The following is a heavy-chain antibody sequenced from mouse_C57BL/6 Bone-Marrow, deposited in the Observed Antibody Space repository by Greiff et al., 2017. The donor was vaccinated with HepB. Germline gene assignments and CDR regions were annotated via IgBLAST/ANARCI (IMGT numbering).Heavy chain of an antibody. Sequence: EVKVVESGAELVRPGASVKLSCTASGFNIKDDYMHWVKQRPEQGLEWIGWIDPENGDTEYASKFQGKATITADTSSNTAYLQLSSLTSEDTAVYYCTPYLDYWGQGTTLTVSS. V-gene: IGHV14-4*01. CDR2: IDPENGDT. CDR1: GFNIKDDY. CDR3: TPYLDY. J-gene: IGHJ2*01.